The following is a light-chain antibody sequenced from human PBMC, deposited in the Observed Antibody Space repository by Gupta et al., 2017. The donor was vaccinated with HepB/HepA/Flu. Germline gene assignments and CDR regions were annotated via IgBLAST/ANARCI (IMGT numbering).Light chain of an antibody. CDR2: WAS. V-gene: IGKV4-1*01. CDR3: QQHDNSPWT. Sequence: DIVMTQSPDSLAVSLGERATINCKSSQSVLYSSNNKNYLAWYQQKPGQPPKLLIYWASTRESGVPDRFSGSGYGTDFTLTISSLQAEDVADYYCQQHDNSPWTFGQGTKVEIK. J-gene: IGKJ1*01. CDR1: QSVLYSSNNKNY.